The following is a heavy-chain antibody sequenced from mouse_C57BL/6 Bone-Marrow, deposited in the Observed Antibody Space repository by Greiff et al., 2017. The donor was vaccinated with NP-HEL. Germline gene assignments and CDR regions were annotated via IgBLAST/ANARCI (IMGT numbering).Heavy chain of an antibody. Sequence: VQLQQPGAELVMPGASVKLSCKASGYTFTSYWMHWVKQRPGQGLEWIGEIDPSDSYTNYTQKFKGKSTLTVDKSSSTAYMQLSSLTSEDSAVYYCAREDYYGSSCAFWGQGTLVTVSA. CDR2: IDPSDSYT. J-gene: IGHJ3*01. V-gene: IGHV1-69*01. CDR3: AREDYYGSSCAF. CDR1: GYTFTSYW. D-gene: IGHD1-1*01.